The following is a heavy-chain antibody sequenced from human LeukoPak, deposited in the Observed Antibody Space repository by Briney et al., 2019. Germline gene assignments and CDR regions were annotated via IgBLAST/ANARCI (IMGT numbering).Heavy chain of an antibody. V-gene: IGHV3-21*01. Sequence: GGSLRLSCAASGFTFSSYSMNWVRQAPGKGLEWVSSISSSSSYIYYADSVKGRFTISRDNAKNTLYLQMNSLRVEDTAVYYCARALGSGWVYFLGGQGTLVTVSS. CDR3: ARALGSGWVYFL. CDR2: ISSSSSYI. J-gene: IGHJ4*02. CDR1: GFTFSSYS. D-gene: IGHD3-10*01.